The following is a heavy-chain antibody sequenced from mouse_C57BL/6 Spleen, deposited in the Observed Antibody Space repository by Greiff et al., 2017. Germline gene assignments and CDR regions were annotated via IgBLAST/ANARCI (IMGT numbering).Heavy chain of an antibody. J-gene: IGHJ4*01. V-gene: IGHV1-19*01. CDR3: ARGGGSSYNYAMDY. CDR2: INPYNGGT. Sequence: EVKLMESGPVLVKPGASVKMSCKASGYTFTDYYMNWVKQSHGKSLEWIGVINPYNGGTSYNQKFKGKATLTVDKSSSTAYMELNSLTSEDSAVYYCARGGGSSYNYAMDYWGQGTSVTVSS. D-gene: IGHD1-1*01. CDR1: GYTFTDYY.